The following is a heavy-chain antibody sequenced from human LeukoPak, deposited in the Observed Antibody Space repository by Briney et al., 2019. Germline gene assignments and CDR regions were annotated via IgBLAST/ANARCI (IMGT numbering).Heavy chain of an antibody. D-gene: IGHD1-26*01. Sequence: GGSLRLSCAASGFTFSSYGMHWVRQAPGKGLEWVAVISYDGSNKYYADSVKGRFTISRDNSKNTLYLQMNSLRAEDTAVYYYAKDTGSGSHYYGMDVWGQGTTVTVSS. CDR2: ISYDGSNK. CDR3: AKDTGSGSHYYGMDV. CDR1: GFTFSSYG. V-gene: IGHV3-30*18. J-gene: IGHJ6*02.